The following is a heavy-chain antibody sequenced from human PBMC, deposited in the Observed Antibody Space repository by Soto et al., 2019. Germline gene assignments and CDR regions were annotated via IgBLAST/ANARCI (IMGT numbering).Heavy chain of an antibody. Sequence: SETLSLTCTVSGGSISSYYWSWIRQPPGKGLEWIGYIYYSGSTNYNPSLKSRVTISVDTSKNQFSLKLSSVTAADTAVYYCARVGHIVVVTGGWYFDLWGRGTLVTVSS. CDR1: GGSISSYY. D-gene: IGHD2-21*02. CDR2: IYYSGST. J-gene: IGHJ2*01. CDR3: ARVGHIVVVTGGWYFDL. V-gene: IGHV4-59*01.